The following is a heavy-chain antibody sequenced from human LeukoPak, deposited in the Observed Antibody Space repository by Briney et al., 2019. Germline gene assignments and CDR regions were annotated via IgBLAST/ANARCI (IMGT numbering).Heavy chain of an antibody. CDR3: ARGPQGVTRPEY. CDR1: GGSISSGTYF. Sequence: SETLSLTCTVSGGSISSGTYFWGWIRQPPGKGLEWIGTIYYTGSTYYNPSLKSRVTISVDTSKNQFSMKVRSVTAADTAVYYCARGPQGVTRPEYWGQGTLVTVSS. V-gene: IGHV4-39*01. D-gene: IGHD4-17*01. CDR2: IYYTGST. J-gene: IGHJ4*02.